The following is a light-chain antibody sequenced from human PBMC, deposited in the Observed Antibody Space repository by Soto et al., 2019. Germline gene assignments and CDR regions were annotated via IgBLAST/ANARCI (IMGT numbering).Light chain of an antibody. CDR2: AAS. V-gene: IGKV1-12*01. J-gene: IGKJ5*01. CDR3: QYTDSFPLIT. CDR1: QGVSDW. Sequence: DIQMTQSPSSVFASVVSSVTITGRASQGVSDWVAWYQQKPGEAPKLLIYAASSLHSGVPSRFSGSGSGTDFTLTISSLQPEDFATYDCQYTDSFPLITFGQGTRLEIK.